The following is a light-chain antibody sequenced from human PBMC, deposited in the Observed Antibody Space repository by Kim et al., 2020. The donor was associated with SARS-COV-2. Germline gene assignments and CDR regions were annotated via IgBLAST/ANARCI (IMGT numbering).Light chain of an antibody. Sequence: QRVTIAGTGSSSNIGAGCDVHWYQQLPGTAPKLLIYGNKNRPSGVPDRFSGSKSGTSASLAITGLQAEDEADYYCQSYDSSLSGVLFGGGTQLTVL. J-gene: IGLJ2*01. V-gene: IGLV1-40*01. CDR2: GNK. CDR3: QSYDSSLSGVL. CDR1: SSNIGAGCD.